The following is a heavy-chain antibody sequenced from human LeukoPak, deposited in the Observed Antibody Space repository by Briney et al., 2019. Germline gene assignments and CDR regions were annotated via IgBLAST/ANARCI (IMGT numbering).Heavy chain of an antibody. CDR1: GFTFDDHG. Sequence: GGSLRLSCAASGFTFDDHGLSWVRQAPGKGLEWVANIKKDGSDKYYVDSVKGRFTVSRDNAKNSLYLEMNSLRAEDTAVYYCLQYDSGNTWGQGTLVTVSS. J-gene: IGHJ5*02. CDR2: IKKDGSDK. CDR3: LQYDSGNT. D-gene: IGHD3-10*01. V-gene: IGHV3-7*01.